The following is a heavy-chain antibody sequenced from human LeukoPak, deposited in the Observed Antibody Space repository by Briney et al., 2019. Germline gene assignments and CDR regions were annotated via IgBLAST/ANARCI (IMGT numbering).Heavy chain of an antibody. D-gene: IGHD3-22*01. CDR3: ARESPYYYDSSGLDY. Sequence: AASVKVSCKASGYTFTSYGISWVRQAPGQGLEWMGWISAYNGNTNYAQKLQGRVTMTTDTSTSTAYMELRSLRSDDTAVYYCARESPYYYDSSGLDYWGQGTLVTVSS. V-gene: IGHV1-18*01. CDR1: GYTFTSYG. J-gene: IGHJ4*02. CDR2: ISAYNGNT.